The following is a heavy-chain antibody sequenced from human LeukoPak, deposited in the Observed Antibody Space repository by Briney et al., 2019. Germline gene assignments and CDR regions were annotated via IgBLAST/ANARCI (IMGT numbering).Heavy chain of an antibody. CDR2: ISGSGGST. V-gene: IGHV3-23*01. Sequence: GGSLRLSCAASGFTFSSYAMSWVRQAPGKGLEWVSAISGSGGSTYYAGSVKGRFTISRDNSKNTLYLQMNSLRAEDTAVYYCAKGDRSSGWSYWGQGTLVTVSS. CDR1: GFTFSSYA. CDR3: AKGDRSSGWSY. J-gene: IGHJ4*02. D-gene: IGHD6-19*01.